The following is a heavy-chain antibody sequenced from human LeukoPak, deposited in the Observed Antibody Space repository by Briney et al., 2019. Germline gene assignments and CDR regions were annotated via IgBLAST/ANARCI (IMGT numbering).Heavy chain of an antibody. V-gene: IGHV3-7*01. CDR3: ASLDY. CDR1: GFTFSSSW. Sequence: GGSLRLSCAASGFTFSSSWMNWVRQAPGKGLEWVANIKQDGSEKYYVDSVKGRFTISRDNAKNSLYLQMNTLRAEDTAVYYGASLDYWGQGTLVTVSS. CDR2: IKQDGSEK. J-gene: IGHJ4*02.